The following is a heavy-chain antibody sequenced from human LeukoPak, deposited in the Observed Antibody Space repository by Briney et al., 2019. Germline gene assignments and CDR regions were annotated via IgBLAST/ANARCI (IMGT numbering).Heavy chain of an antibody. V-gene: IGHV1-69*04. J-gene: IGHJ4*02. CDR1: GGIFSSYA. CDR3: ARGLPPYYFDY. CDR2: IIPILGIA. Sequence: SVKVSCKASGGIFSSYAISWVRQAPGQGLEWMGRIIPILGIANYAQKFQGRVTITADKSTSTAYMDLSSLRSEDTAVYYCARGLPPYYFDYWGQGTLVTVSS.